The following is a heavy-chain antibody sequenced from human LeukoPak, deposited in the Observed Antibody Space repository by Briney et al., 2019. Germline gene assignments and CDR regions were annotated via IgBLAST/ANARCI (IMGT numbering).Heavy chain of an antibody. V-gene: IGHV3-23*01. CDR3: AKDAFSVSDGWFDP. CDR2: ISGSGGST. CDR1: GCTFSSYA. D-gene: IGHD5/OR15-5a*01. J-gene: IGHJ5*02. Sequence: SGGSLRLSCAASGCTFSSYAMSWVRQAPGKGLEWVSAISGSGGSTYYADSVKGRFTISRDNSKNTLYLQMNSLRAEDTAVYYCAKDAFSVSDGWFDPWGQGTLVTVSS.